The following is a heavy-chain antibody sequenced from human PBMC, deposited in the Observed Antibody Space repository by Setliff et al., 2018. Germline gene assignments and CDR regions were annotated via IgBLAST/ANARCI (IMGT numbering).Heavy chain of an antibody. CDR3: ARSQYRAIFGVYYYYYGMDV. J-gene: IGHJ6*02. CDR2: IYPGDSDT. D-gene: IGHD3-3*01. Sequence: GESLKISCKGSGYSFTNYWIGWVRQMPGKGLEWMGIIYPGDSDTRYSPSFQGQVTISADKSISTAYLQWSSLKASDTAMYYCARSQYRAIFGVYYYYYGMDVWGQGTTVTVSS. CDR1: GYSFTNYW. V-gene: IGHV5-51*01.